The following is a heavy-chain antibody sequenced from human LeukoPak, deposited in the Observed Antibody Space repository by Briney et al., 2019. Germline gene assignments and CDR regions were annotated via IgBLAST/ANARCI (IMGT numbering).Heavy chain of an antibody. CDR2: INPNSGGT. CDR3: ARGVVAASGNWFDP. V-gene: IGHV1-2*02. CDR1: GYTFTGYY. D-gene: IGHD2-2*01. Sequence: ASVKVSCKASGYTFTGYYMHWVRQAPGQGLEWMGWINPNSGGTNYAQKFQGRVTMTRDTSISTAYMELSSLRSEDTAVYYCARGVVAASGNWFDPWGQGTLVTVSS. J-gene: IGHJ5*02.